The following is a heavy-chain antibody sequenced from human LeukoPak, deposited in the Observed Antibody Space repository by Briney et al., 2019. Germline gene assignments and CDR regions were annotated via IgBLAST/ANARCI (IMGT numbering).Heavy chain of an antibody. D-gene: IGHD2-2*02. J-gene: IGHJ4*02. Sequence: TGGSLRLSCDASSFSFRDYSMNWVRQAPGKGLEWVSSISNTRTYIYYADSVKGRFTISRDNAKRSLYLQMNSLRAEDTAVYYCMGDYCTSTSCSTTFWGQGTLVTVSS. CDR2: ISNTRTYI. V-gene: IGHV3-21*01. CDR1: SFSFRDYS. CDR3: MGDYCTSTSCSTTF.